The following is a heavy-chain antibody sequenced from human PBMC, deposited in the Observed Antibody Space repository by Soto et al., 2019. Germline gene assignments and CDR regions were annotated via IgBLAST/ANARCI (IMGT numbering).Heavy chain of an antibody. CDR2: IYYSGST. CDR3: ARKPPGTGEFDF. Sequence: SETLSLTCAVSGYSISSNNWWGWIRQPPGKGLEWIGYIYYSGSTYYNPSLKSRVTMSVDTSKNQFSLKLSSVTAVDTAVYYCARKPPGTGEFDFWGQGFLVTVSS. V-gene: IGHV4-28*01. D-gene: IGHD3-16*01. J-gene: IGHJ4*02. CDR1: GYSISSNNW.